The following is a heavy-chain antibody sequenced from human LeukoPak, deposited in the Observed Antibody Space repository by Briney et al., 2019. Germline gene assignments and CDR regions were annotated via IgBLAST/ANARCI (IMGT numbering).Heavy chain of an antibody. V-gene: IGHV4-4*07. CDR3: ARDEWISSSWVNWFDP. J-gene: IGHJ5*02. D-gene: IGHD6-13*01. CDR1: GGSISSYY. Sequence: KPSETLSLTCTVSGGSISSYYWSWIRRPAGKGLEWIGRIYTSGSTDYNPSLKSRVTMSVDTSKKQFSLKLRSVTAADTAVYYCARDEWISSSWVNWFDPWGQGTLVTVSS. CDR2: IYTSGST.